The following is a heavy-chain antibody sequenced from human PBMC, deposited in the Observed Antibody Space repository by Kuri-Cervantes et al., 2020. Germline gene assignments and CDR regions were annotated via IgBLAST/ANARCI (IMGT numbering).Heavy chain of an antibody. CDR3: ARVSGYILRAYGMDV. D-gene: IGHD1-1*01. V-gene: IGHV3-21*01. Sequence: GESLKISCAASGFTFSSYSMNWVRQAPGKGLGWVSSISSSSSYIYYADSVKGRFTISRDNAKNSLYLQMNSLRAEDTAVYYCARVSGYILRAYGMDVWGQGTTVTVSS. CDR2: ISSSSSYI. CDR1: GFTFSSYS. J-gene: IGHJ6*02.